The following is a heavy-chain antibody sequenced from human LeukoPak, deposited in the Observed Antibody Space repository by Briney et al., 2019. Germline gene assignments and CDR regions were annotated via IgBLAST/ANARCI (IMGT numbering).Heavy chain of an antibody. CDR1: GFTFSSYG. D-gene: IGHD3-16*02. J-gene: IGHJ3*02. V-gene: IGHV3-33*01. Sequence: GGSLRLSCAASGFTFSSYGMHWVRQVPGKGLEWVAVIWYDGSNKYYADSVKGRFTISRDNSKNTLYLQMNSLRAEDTAVYYCARGPPGSDRAFDIWGQGTMVTVSS. CDR3: ARGPPGSDRAFDI. CDR2: IWYDGSNK.